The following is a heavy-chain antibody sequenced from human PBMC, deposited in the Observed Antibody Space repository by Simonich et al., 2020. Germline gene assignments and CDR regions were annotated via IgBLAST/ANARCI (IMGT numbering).Heavy chain of an antibody. D-gene: IGHD1-1*01. J-gene: IGHJ3*02. CDR1: VYTFTSYG. V-gene: IGHV1-18*01. CDR2: ISSYNENT. CDR3: ARSTTGTTAFDI. Sequence: QIQLVQSGAEVKKPGASVKVSCTASVYTFTSYGKSCGRQAPGQVLEWMGWISSYNENTNYAQKLQGRVTMTTDTSTSTAYMELRSLRSDDTAVYYCARSTTGTTAFDIWGQGTMVTVSS.